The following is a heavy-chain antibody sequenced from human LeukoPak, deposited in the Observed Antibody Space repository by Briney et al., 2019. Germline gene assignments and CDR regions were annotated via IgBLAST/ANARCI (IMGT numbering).Heavy chain of an antibody. CDR2: IYYSGST. Sequence: NASETLSLTCTVSGGSISSGGYYWSWIRQHPGKGLEWIGYIYYSGSTYYNPSLKSRVTISVDTSKNQFSLKLSSVTAADTAVYYCARQGDFWGGYYHNPWFDPWGQGTLVTVSS. CDR1: GGSISSGGYY. CDR3: ARQGDFWGGYYHNPWFDP. D-gene: IGHD3-3*01. V-gene: IGHV4-31*03. J-gene: IGHJ5*02.